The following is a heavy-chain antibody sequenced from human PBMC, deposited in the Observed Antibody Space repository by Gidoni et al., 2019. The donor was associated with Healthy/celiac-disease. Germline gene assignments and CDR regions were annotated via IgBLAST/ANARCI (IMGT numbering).Heavy chain of an antibody. J-gene: IGHJ6*02. CDR2: IYSGGST. Sequence: EVQLAESGGGLVQPGGSLRLSCAASGFTVSSNYMSWVRQAPGKGLEWVSVIYSGGSTYYADSVKGRFTISRDNSKNTLYLQMNSLRAEDTAVYYCARDGPGTNGMDVWGQGTTVTVSS. CDR3: ARDGPGTNGMDV. V-gene: IGHV3-66*01. CDR1: GFTVSSNY.